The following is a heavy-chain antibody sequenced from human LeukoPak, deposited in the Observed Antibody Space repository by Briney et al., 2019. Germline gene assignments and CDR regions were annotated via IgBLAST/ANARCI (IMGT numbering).Heavy chain of an antibody. V-gene: IGHV3-30*18. D-gene: IGHD2-2*01. CDR1: GFPFSSYG. Sequence: GGSLRLSCVASGFPFSSYGMHWVRQAPGKGLEWVAVISYDGRNIHYPDSVKGRFTISRDISTDTLWLQMDSLRTEDTAVYYCAKGPLRGTAAAIDYWGQGTLVTVSS. CDR2: ISYDGRNI. J-gene: IGHJ4*02. CDR3: AKGPLRGTAAAIDY.